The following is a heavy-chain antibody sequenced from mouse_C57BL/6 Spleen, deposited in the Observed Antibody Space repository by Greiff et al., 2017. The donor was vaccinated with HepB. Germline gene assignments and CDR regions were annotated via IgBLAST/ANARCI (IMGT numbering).Heavy chain of an antibody. D-gene: IGHD2-14*01. CDR1: GYTFTSYW. J-gene: IGHJ1*03. V-gene: IGHV1-5*01. Sequence: EVQLQQSGTVLARPGASVKMSCKTSGYTFTSYWLHWVKQRPGQGLEWIGAIYPGNSDTSYNQKFKGKAKLTAVTSASTAYRELSSLTNEDSAVYYCTRSGYGYDRYFDVWGTGTTVTVSS. CDR2: IYPGNSDT. CDR3: TRSGYGYDRYFDV.